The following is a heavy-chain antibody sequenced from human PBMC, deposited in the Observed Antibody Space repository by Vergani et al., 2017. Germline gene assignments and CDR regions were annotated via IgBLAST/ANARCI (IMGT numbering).Heavy chain of an antibody. J-gene: IGHJ4*02. CDR2: ISSSSSYI. V-gene: IGHV3-21*04. CDR3: AKDIRGIVGATALDY. D-gene: IGHD1-26*01. Sequence: EVQLVESGGGLVQPGGSLRLSCAASGFTFSSYSMNWVRQAPGKGLEWVSSISSSSSYIYYADSVKGRFTISRDNAKNSLYLQMNSLRAEDTALYYCAKDIRGIVGATALDYWGQGTLVTVSS. CDR1: GFTFSSYS.